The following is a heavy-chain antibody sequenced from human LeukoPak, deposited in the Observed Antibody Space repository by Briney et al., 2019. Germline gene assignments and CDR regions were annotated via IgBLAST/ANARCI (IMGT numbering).Heavy chain of an antibody. V-gene: IGHV4-4*09. CDR2: IYTSGST. D-gene: IGHD2/OR15-2a*01. J-gene: IGHJ3*02. Sequence: SETLSLTCTVSGGSISSYYWSWIRQPPGKGLEWIGYIYTSGSTNYNPSLKSRVTISVDTSKNQFSLKLSSVTAADTAVYYCAIEVTDAFDIWGQGTMVTVSS. CDR3: AIEVTDAFDI. CDR1: GGSISSYY.